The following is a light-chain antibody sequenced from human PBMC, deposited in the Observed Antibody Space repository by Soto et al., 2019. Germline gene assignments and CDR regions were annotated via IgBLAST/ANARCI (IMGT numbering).Light chain of an antibody. CDR3: ASWSDSLSGFYV. CDR2: RNN. Sequence: QSMLTQPPSASGTPGQRVTISCSGSSSNIGSNYVYWYQQLPGTAPKLLLYRNNQRPSGVAVRFSGSNSGTAASLSISGFRFEDEAEYYCASWSDSLSGFYVFGTGTKLTVL. V-gene: IGLV1-47*01. J-gene: IGLJ1*01. CDR1: SSNIGSNY.